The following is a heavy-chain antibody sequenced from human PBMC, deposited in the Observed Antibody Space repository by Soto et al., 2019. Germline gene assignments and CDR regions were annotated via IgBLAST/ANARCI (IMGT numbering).Heavy chain of an antibody. V-gene: IGHV1-18*04. CDR3: ARVGVTKYYYDSSGYYHEAFDI. J-gene: IGHJ3*02. CDR2: ISAYNGNT. D-gene: IGHD3-22*01. Sequence: ASVKVSCKASGYTFTSYGISWVRQAPGQGLEWMGWISAYNGNTNYAQKLQGRVTMTTDTSTSTAYVELRSLRSDDTAVYYCARVGVTKYYYDSSGYYHEAFDIWGQGTMVTVSS. CDR1: GYTFTSYG.